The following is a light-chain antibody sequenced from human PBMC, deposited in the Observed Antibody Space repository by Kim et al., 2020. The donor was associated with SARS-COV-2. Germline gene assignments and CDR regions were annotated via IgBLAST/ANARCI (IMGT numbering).Light chain of an antibody. Sequence: ALVGGRGTTTCRASQGIRNDLGWYQQKPGKAPNLLIYAASSLQSGVPSRFCGSGSGTDFTLTISSLQPEDFATYYCLQDYNYPLTFGGGTKVDIK. CDR1: QGIRND. CDR2: AAS. V-gene: IGKV1-6*01. CDR3: LQDYNYPLT. J-gene: IGKJ4*01.